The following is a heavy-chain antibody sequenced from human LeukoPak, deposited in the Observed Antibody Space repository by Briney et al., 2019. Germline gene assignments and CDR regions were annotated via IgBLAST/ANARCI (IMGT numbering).Heavy chain of an antibody. CDR3: AKDWFYFDSSGYYYPEYFQY. D-gene: IGHD3-22*01. Sequence: GGSLRLSCAASGFIFSSYVMSWVRQAPGKGLEWVSAISGSGDNTYYADSVNVRFTISRDNYKNTLYLQMNSLRVEDAAVYYCAKDWFYFDSSGYYYPEYFQYWGQGTLVTVSS. V-gene: IGHV3-23*01. CDR2: ISGSGDNT. J-gene: IGHJ1*01. CDR1: GFIFSSYV.